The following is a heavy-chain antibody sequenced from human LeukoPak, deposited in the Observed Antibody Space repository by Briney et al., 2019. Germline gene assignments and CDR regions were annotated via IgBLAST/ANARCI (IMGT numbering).Heavy chain of an antibody. CDR2: INPNSGGT. CDR3: ARGPFAAAALVEDY. J-gene: IGHJ4*02. Sequence: ASEKVSCKASGYTFTGYYMHWVRQAPGQGLEWMGWINPNSGGTNYAQKFQGRVTMTRDTSISTAYMELSRLRSDDTAVYYCARGPFAAAALVEDYWGQGTLVTVSS. V-gene: IGHV1-2*02. D-gene: IGHD6-13*01. CDR1: GYTFTGYY.